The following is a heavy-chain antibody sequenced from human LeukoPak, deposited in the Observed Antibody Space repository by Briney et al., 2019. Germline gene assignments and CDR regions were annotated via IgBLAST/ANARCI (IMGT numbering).Heavy chain of an antibody. J-gene: IGHJ4*02. V-gene: IGHV2-5*01. Sequence: FGPTLVKSTETLTLTCTFSVFSLSTSGVGVGWLREPPGKAVEGLALISSIADNRYSPSLNSRLTITKDTSKNQVVLTKTNMDPVDTATYYCAHRPLTYYDFWSGYLSAYYFDYWGQGTLVTVSS. CDR2: ISSIADN. CDR3: AHRPLTYYDFWSGYLSAYYFDY. CDR1: VFSLSTSGVG. D-gene: IGHD3-3*01.